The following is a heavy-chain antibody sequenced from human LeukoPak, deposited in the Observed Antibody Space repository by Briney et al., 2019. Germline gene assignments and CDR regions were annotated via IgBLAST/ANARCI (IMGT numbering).Heavy chain of an antibody. CDR2: ISAYNGNT. J-gene: IGHJ4*02. CDR1: GYTHTSYG. V-gene: IGHV1-18*01. D-gene: IGHD3-22*01. Sequence: AAVKVSRKASGYTHTSYGIRWVRQPPAQGLEGVGWISAYNGNTNYAQKLQGRVTMTTDTSTSTAYMELRSLRSDDTAVYFCARDDSMIVVVSFDYWGQGTLVTVSS. CDR3: ARDDSMIVVVSFDY.